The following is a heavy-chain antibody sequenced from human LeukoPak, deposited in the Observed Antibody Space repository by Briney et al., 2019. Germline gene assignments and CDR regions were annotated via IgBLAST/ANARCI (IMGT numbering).Heavy chain of an antibody. CDR1: GFTFSSYG. D-gene: IGHD3-22*01. J-gene: IGHJ3*02. V-gene: IGHV3-30*02. CDR3: AKDRTYYDSSGYYYSDAFDI. CDR2: IRYDGSNK. Sequence: PRGSLRLSCAASGFTFSSYGMHWVRQAPGKGLEWVAFIRYDGSNKYYADSVKGRFTISRDNSKNTLYLQMNSLRAEDTAVYYCAKDRTYYDSSGYYYSDAFDIWGQGTMVTVSS.